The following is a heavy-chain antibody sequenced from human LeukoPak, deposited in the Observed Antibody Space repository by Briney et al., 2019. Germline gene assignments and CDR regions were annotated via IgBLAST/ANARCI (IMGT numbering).Heavy chain of an antibody. D-gene: IGHD1-26*01. V-gene: IGHV4-39*01. J-gene: IGHJ4*02. CDR2: IYYSGST. Sequence: PSETLSLTCTVSGGSISSSSYYWGWLRQPPGKGLEWIGSIYYSGSTYYNPSLKSRVTISVDTSKNQFSLKLRSVTAADTAVYYCAKQRAPALIDYWGQGTLVTVSS. CDR1: GGSISSSSYY. CDR3: AKQRAPALIDY.